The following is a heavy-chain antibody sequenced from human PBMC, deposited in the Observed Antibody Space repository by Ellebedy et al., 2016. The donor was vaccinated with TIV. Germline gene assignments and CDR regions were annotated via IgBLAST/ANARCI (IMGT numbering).Heavy chain of an antibody. Sequence: GESLKISCAASGISLRSYAMSWVRQAPGKGLEWVSTIGGTGGTTYYRESVKGRFTVSRDTSRNTLYLQMSSLRAEDTAVYYCAKPPVAYNWNNADDYWGQGTLVTVSS. CDR2: IGGTGGTT. V-gene: IGHV3-23*01. D-gene: IGHD1/OR15-1a*01. J-gene: IGHJ4*02. CDR3: AKPPVAYNWNNADDY. CDR1: GISLRSYA.